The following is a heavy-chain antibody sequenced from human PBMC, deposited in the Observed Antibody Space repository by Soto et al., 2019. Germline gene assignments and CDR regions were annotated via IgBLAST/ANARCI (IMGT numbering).Heavy chain of an antibody. V-gene: IGHV4-31*03. J-gene: IGHJ4*02. CDR1: GGSISNGAHY. CDR2: IYHTGKT. Sequence: QVQLQESGPGLVKPSQTLSLTCTVSGGSISNGAHYWSWIRQHPGKGLEWIGYIYHTGKTFYNPPLKSRTAISVDTSKNQFSLKLTSVTVADTAVYYCGRVVGDYNVDYWGQGTLVTVSS. D-gene: IGHD4-17*01. CDR3: GRVVGDYNVDY.